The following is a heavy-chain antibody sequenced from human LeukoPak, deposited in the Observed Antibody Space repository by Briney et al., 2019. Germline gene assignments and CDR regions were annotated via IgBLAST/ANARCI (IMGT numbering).Heavy chain of an antibody. CDR3: ARVPFWSGYRSFDY. J-gene: IGHJ4*02. CDR1: GYTFTSYG. Sequence: ASVKVSCKASGYTFTSYGISWVRQAPGQGLEWAGWISAYNGNTNYAQKLQGRVTMTTDTSTSTAYMELRSLRSDDTAVYYCARVPFWSGYRSFDYWGQGTLVTVSS. D-gene: IGHD3-3*01. CDR2: ISAYNGNT. V-gene: IGHV1-18*01.